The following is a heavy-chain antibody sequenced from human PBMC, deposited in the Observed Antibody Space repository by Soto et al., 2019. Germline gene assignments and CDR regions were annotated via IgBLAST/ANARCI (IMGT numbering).Heavy chain of an antibody. J-gene: IGHJ5*02. CDR3: ARELVYYDFWSGYPPRWFDP. Sequence: GGSLRLSCAASGFTFSSYAMSRVRQAPGKGLEWVSAISGSGGSTYYADSVKGRFTISRDNSKNTLYLQMNSLRAEDTAVYYCARELVYYDFWSGYPPRWFDPWGQGTLVTVSS. CDR1: GFTFSSYA. CDR2: ISGSGGST. V-gene: IGHV3-23*01. D-gene: IGHD3-3*01.